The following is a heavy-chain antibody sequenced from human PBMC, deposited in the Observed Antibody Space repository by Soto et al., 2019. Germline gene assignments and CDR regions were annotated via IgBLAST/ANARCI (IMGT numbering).Heavy chain of an antibody. CDR3: ASRSSGWYFDY. CDR1: GFTFSTYA. V-gene: IGHV3-23*01. CDR2: FSGSGGST. Sequence: EVQLLESGGGLVQPGGSLRLSCAASGFTFSTYAMIWVRQAPGKGLEWVSVFSGSGGSTYYADSVKGRFTISRDNSKNTLYLQMNSLRAEDTAVYYCASRSSGWYFDYWGQGTLVTVSS. J-gene: IGHJ4*02. D-gene: IGHD6-19*01.